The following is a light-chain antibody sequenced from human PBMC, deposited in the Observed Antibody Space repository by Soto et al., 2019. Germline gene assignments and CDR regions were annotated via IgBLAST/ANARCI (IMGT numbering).Light chain of an antibody. Sequence: EIVLTQSPGTLSLSPGERATLPCRASQSVSSNFLAWYQQKPGQAPRLLIYGASSRATGIPDWFSGSGSGTDFTLTISRLEPEAFAVYYCQQYGRSPRTLGQGTKVEI. J-gene: IGKJ1*01. CDR3: QQYGRSPRT. V-gene: IGKV3-20*01. CDR1: QSVSSNF. CDR2: GAS.